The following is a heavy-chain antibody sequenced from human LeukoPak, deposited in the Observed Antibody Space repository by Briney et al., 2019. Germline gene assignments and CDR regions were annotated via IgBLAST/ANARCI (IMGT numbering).Heavy chain of an antibody. CDR1: GYTFTYYY. CDR3: TLTIKNNAFDL. Sequence: ASVKVSCKASGYTFTYYYIHWVRQAPGQGLEWMGRVNPNTGGTDCAPKFQGRVTMTRDTSISTAYMELSRLRSDDTAVYYCTLTIKNNAFDLWGQGTMVTVSS. J-gene: IGHJ3*01. CDR2: VNPNTGGT. D-gene: IGHD5-24*01. V-gene: IGHV1-2*06.